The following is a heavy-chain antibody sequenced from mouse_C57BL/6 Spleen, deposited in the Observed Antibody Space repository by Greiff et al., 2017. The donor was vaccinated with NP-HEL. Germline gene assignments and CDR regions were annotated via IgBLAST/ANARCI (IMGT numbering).Heavy chain of an antibody. CDR3: TTAQVTDPYDY. V-gene: IGHV6-3*01. CDR1: GFTFSNYW. Sequence: EVHLVESGGGLVQPGGSMKLSCVASGFTFSNYWMNWVRQSPEKGLEWVAQIRLKSDNYATHYAESVKGRFTISRDDSKSSVYLRMNNLRAEDTGIYYCTTAQVTDPYDYWGQGTTLTVSS. D-gene: IGHD3-2*02. J-gene: IGHJ2*01. CDR2: IRLKSDNYAT.